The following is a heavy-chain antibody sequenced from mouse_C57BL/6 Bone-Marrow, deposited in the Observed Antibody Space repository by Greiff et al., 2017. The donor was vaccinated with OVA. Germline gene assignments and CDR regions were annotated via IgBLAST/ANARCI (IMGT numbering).Heavy chain of an antibody. CDR1: GYAFSSSW. Sequence: QVQLQQSGPELVKPGASVKISCKASGYAFSSSWMNWVKQRPGKGLEWIGRIYPGDGDTNYNGKFKGKATLTADKSSSTAYMQLSSLTSEDSAVYCCARDGYYLVAYWGQGTLVTVSA. V-gene: IGHV1-82*01. CDR3: ARDGYYLVAY. CDR2: IYPGDGDT. J-gene: IGHJ3*01. D-gene: IGHD2-3*01.